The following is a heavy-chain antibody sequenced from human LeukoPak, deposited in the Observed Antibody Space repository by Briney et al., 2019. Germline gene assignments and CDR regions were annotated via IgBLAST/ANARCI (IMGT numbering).Heavy chain of an antibody. CDR2: IYHSGST. J-gene: IGHJ4*02. CDR1: GGSISSSNW. CDR3: ARGVVITFGGVIVNFDY. D-gene: IGHD3-16*02. Sequence: PSGTLSLTCAVSGGSISSSNWWSWVRQPPGKGLEWIGEIYHSGSTNYNPSLKSRVTISVDKSKNQFSLKLSSVTAADTAVYYCARGVVITFGGVIVNFDYWGQGTLVTVSS. V-gene: IGHV4-4*02.